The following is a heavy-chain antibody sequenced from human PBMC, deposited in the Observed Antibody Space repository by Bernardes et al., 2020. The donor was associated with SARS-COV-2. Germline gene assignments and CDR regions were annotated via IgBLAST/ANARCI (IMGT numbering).Heavy chain of an antibody. Sequence: GGSLRLSCAASGFTFGSYAMNWVRQAPGKGLEWISYVGPRGNYIYYADSVEGRFTISRDNANNFLHLQMNSLRVDDTAVYYCARDHNWAFDNWGQGILVTVSS. J-gene: IGHJ4*02. CDR2: VGPRGNYI. V-gene: IGHV3-21*05. D-gene: IGHD1-1*01. CDR1: GFTFGSYA. CDR3: ARDHNWAFDN.